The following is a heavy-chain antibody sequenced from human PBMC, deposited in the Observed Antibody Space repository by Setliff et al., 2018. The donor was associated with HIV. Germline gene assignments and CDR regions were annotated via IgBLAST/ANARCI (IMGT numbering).Heavy chain of an antibody. V-gene: IGHV1-69*13. J-gene: IGHJ4*02. CDR3: AREAPDDYFDH. Sequence: GASVKVSCKASGGTFSNYAINWVRQAPGQGLEWMGGIIPIFDTTHYAQKFQGRVTITADESTSTVYMELSSLRYEDTAVYYCAREAPDDYFDHWGPGTLVTVSS. CDR1: GGTFSNYA. CDR2: IIPIFDTT.